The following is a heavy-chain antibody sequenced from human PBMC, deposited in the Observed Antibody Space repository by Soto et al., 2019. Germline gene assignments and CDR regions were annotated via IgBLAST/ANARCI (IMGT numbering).Heavy chain of an antibody. V-gene: IGHV3-33*01. CDR1: GFTFSSYG. CDR2: IWYDGSNK. J-gene: IGHJ4*02. CDR3: ARDPVDTAQYYFDY. Sequence: PGGSLRLSCAASGFTFSSYGMHWVRQAPGKGLEWVAVIWYDGSNKYYADSVKGRFTISRDNSKNTLYLQMNSLRAEDTAVYYCARDPVDTAQYYFDYWGQGTLVTVSS. D-gene: IGHD5-18*01.